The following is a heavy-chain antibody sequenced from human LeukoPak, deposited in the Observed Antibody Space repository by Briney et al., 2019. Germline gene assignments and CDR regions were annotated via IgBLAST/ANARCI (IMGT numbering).Heavy chain of an antibody. J-gene: IGHJ4*02. CDR2: INSNSGGT. CDR3: ARPNPYYYDSSGYYNFDY. Sequence: ASVKVSCKASGYTFTGYYMHWVRQAPGQGLEWMGWINSNSGGTNYAQKFQGRVTMTRDTSISTAYMELSRLRSDDTAVYYCARPNPYYYDSSGYYNFDYWGQGTLVTVSS. D-gene: IGHD3-22*01. CDR1: GYTFTGYY. V-gene: IGHV1-2*02.